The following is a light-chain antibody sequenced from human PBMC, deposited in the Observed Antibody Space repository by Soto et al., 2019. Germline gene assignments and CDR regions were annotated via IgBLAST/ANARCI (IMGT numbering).Light chain of an antibody. CDR2: DAS. V-gene: IGKV3-11*01. CDR1: QSVSNS. CDR3: QQRNNWPSIT. J-gene: IGKJ5*01. Sequence: EIVLTQSPATLSLSPGERVTLSCRASQSVSNSLAWYQQKPGQSPRLLIYDASTSATGIPARFSGSGSGTDFTLTISSLEPEDFAVYYCQQRNNWPSITFGQGTRLEIK.